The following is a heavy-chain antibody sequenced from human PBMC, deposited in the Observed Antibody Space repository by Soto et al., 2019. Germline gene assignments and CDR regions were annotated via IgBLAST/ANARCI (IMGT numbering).Heavy chain of an antibody. CDR1: GGTFSSYA. Sequence: QVQLVQSGAEVKKPGSSVKVSCKASGGTFSSYAISWVRQAPGQGLEWMGGIIPIFGTANYAQKFQGRVTITADESTVTAYMERCRLGSEDTAVYYCVRGHIVVVTAIEDAFDIWGQGTMVTVSS. CDR2: IIPIFGTA. V-gene: IGHV1-69*12. CDR3: VRGHIVVVTAIEDAFDI. D-gene: IGHD2-21*02. J-gene: IGHJ3*02.